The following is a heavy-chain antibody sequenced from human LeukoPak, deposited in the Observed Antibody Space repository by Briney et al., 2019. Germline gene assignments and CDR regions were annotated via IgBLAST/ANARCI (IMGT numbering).Heavy chain of an antibody. CDR2: INPNSGGT. Sequence: GGSVKVSCKASGYTFTGYYMHWVRQAPGQGLEWMGGINPNSGGTNYAQKFQGGVTMTRDTSISTDYMELSRLRFDDMAVYYCARHRRGVYYFDCWGRGPLVTVS. CDR1: GYTFTGYY. V-gene: IGHV1-2*02. J-gene: IGHJ4*02. CDR3: ARHRRGVYYFDC. D-gene: IGHD3-10*01.